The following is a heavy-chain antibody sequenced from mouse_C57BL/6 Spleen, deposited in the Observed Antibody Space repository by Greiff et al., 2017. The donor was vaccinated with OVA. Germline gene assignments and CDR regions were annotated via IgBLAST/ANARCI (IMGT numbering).Heavy chain of an antibody. CDR2: IHPSDSYT. CDR3: ASYGYGRHYYAMDY. D-gene: IGHD2-2*01. Sequence: QVQLQQPGAELVKPGASVKVSCKASGYTFTSYWMHWVKQRPGQGLEWIGRIHPSDSYTNYNQKFKGKATLTVDKSSSTAYMQLSSLTSEDSAVYYCASYGYGRHYYAMDYWGQGTSVTVSS. J-gene: IGHJ4*01. V-gene: IGHV1-74*01. CDR1: GYTFTSYW.